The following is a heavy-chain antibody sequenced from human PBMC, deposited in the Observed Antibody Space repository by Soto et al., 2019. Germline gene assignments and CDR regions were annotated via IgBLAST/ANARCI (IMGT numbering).Heavy chain of an antibody. CDR1: GFTVSSNY. J-gene: IGHJ6*03. Sequence: GGSLRLSCAASGFTVSSNYMSWVRQAPGKGLEWVSVIYSGGSTYYADSVKGRFTISRDNSKNTLYLQMNSLRAEDTAVYYCARATTNYYYYYMDVWGKGTTVTVSS. V-gene: IGHV3-66*01. D-gene: IGHD1-7*01. CDR3: ARATTNYYYYYMDV. CDR2: IYSGGST.